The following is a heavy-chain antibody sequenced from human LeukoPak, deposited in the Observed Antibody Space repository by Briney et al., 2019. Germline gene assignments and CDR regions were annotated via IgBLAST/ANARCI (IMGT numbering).Heavy chain of an antibody. V-gene: IGHV4-39*01. D-gene: IGHD3-3*01. CDR2: IYYSGST. CDR3: ARQEMNDFWSGSRHFDY. Sequence: SETLSLTCTVSGGSISSSRYYWGWIRQPPGKGLEWIGSIYYSGSTYYNPSLKSRVTISVDTSKNQFSLKLSSVPAADTAVYYCARQEMNDFWSGSRHFDYWGQGTLVTVSS. CDR1: GGSISSSRYY. J-gene: IGHJ4*02.